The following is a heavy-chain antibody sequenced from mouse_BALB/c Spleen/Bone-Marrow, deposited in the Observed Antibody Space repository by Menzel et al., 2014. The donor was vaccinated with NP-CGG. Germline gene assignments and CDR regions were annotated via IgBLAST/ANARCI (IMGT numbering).Heavy chain of an antibody. D-gene: IGHD2-1*01. V-gene: IGHV14-3*02. J-gene: IGHJ4*01. CDR2: IDPANGNT. CDR3: AFIYYGYAMDY. Sequence: EVQLQQSGAELVKPGASVKLSCTASGFNIKDTYMYWVKQRPEQGLEWIGRIDPANGNTKYDPKFQGKATITADTSSNTAYLQLSSLTSEDTAVYYCAFIYYGYAMDYWGQGTSVTVSS. CDR1: GFNIKDTY.